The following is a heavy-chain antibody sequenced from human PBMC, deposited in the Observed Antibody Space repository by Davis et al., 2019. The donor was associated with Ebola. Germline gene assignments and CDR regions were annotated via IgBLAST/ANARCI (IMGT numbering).Heavy chain of an antibody. V-gene: IGHV1-69*04. CDR1: GGTFSSYA. Sequence: AASVKVSCKASGGTFSSYAISWVRQAPGQGLEWMGRIIPILGIANYAQKFQGRVTITADKSTSTAYMELSSLRSEDTAVYYCARETGGQAYCGGDCPTPPPDYWGQGTLVTVSS. CDR3: ARETGGQAYCGGDCPTPPPDY. D-gene: IGHD2-21*02. J-gene: IGHJ4*02. CDR2: IIPILGIA.